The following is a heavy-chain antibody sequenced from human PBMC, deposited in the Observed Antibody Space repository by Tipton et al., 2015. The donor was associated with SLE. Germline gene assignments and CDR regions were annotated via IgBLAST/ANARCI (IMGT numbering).Heavy chain of an antibody. V-gene: IGHV4-4*08. D-gene: IGHD1-7*01. J-gene: IGHJ4*02. CDR3: VRHQSGTMESV. CDR2: IYTTGTT. CDR1: GDSIGIYY. Sequence: TLSLTCTVSGDSIGIYYWNWIRQTPGKGLEWIGHIYTTGTTNYNPSLKSRATISVDTSKNHFSLNLTSVTAADTAMYYCVRHQSGTMESVWGQGTLVIVSS.